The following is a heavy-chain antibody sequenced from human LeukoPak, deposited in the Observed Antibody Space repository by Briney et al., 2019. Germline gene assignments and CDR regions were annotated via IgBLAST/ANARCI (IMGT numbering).Heavy chain of an antibody. J-gene: IGHJ4*02. CDR3: ANRQAGLLSYFDH. V-gene: IGHV4-4*02. Sequence: SETLSLTCVVSGGSISSSVWWTWVRQSPGKGLEWLGEIYHAGTTNYNPSLRSRVTISLDKSKNEFSLKLSSVTAADTAVYYCANRQAGLLSYFDHWGQGTLVTVSS. CDR1: GGSISSSVW. D-gene: IGHD2-2*01. CDR2: IYHAGTT.